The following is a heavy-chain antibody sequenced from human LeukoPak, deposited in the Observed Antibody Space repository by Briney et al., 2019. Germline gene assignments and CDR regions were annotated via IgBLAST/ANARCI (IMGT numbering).Heavy chain of an antibody. D-gene: IGHD6-19*01. CDR2: INPNSGGT. CDR3: AREEQLQGLQFDP. J-gene: IGHJ5*02. CDR1: GYTFTGYY. Sequence: ASVKVSCKASGYTFTGYYMHWVRQAPGQGLEWMGWINPNSGGTNYAQKFQGWVTMTRDTSISTAYMELSRLRSDDTAVYYCAREEQLQGLQFDPWGQGTLVTVSS. V-gene: IGHV1-2*04.